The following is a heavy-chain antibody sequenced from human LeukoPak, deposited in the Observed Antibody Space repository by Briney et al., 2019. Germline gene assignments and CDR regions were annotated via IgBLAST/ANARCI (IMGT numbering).Heavy chain of an antibody. D-gene: IGHD1/OR15-1a*01. CDR1: GGTFSSYA. J-gene: IGHJ4*02. V-gene: IGHV1-69*05. Sequence: SVKVSCKASGGTFSSYAISWVRQAPGQGLEWMGRIIPIFGTANYAQKFQGRVTITTDESTSTAYMELSSLRSEDTAVYYCARDVNTPEYYFDYWGQGTLVTVSS. CDR2: IIPIFGTA. CDR3: ARDVNTPEYYFDY.